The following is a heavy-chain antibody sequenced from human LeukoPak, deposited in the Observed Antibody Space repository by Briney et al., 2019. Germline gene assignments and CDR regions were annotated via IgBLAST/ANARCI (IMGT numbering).Heavy chain of an antibody. J-gene: IGHJ4*02. Sequence: GGSLRLSCAASGFTFSSYAMSWVRQAPGKGLEWVSGISGSGGSTYYADPVKGRFAISRDNSRNTLYLQMNSPRAEDTAVYYCAILPGYSSGWYEVNYWGQGTLVTVSS. CDR1: GFTFSSYA. V-gene: IGHV3-23*01. CDR3: AILPGYSSGWYEVNY. CDR2: ISGSGGST. D-gene: IGHD6-13*01.